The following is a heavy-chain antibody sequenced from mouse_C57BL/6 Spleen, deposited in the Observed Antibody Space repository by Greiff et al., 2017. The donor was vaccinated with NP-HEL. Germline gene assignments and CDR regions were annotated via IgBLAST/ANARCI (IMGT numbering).Heavy chain of an antibody. V-gene: IGHV1-54*01. CDR3: ARWGPNWDDAMDY. D-gene: IGHD4-1*01. Sequence: QVQLQQSGAELVRPGTSVKVSCKASGYAFTNYLIEWVKQRPGQGLEWIGVINPGSGGTNYNEKFKGKATLTADKSSSTAYMQLSSLTSEDSAVYFCARWGPNWDDAMDYWGQGTSVTVSS. J-gene: IGHJ4*01. CDR2: INPGSGGT. CDR1: GYAFTNYL.